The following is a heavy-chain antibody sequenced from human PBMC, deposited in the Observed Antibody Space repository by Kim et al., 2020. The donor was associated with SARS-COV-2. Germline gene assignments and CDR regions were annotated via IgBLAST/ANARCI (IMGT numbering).Heavy chain of an antibody. J-gene: IGHJ4*02. CDR1: GGSFSGYY. CDR2: INHSGST. Sequence: SETLSLTCAVYGGSFSGYYWSWIRQPPGKGLEWIGEINHSGSTNYNPSLKSRVTISVDTSKNQFSLKLSSVTAADTAVYYCARTSGSYYSRWGQGTLVTVAS. V-gene: IGHV4-34*01. CDR3: ARTSGSYYSR. D-gene: IGHD1-26*01.